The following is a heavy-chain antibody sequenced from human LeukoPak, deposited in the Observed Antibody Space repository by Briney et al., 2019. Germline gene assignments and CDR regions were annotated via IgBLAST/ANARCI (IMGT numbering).Heavy chain of an antibody. J-gene: IGHJ4*02. V-gene: IGHV2-5*01. Sequence: SGPTLVKPTQTLTLTCTFSGFSLSTSGVGVGWIRQPPGKALEWLALIYWNDDKRYSPSLKSRLTITKDTSKTQVVLTMTNMDPVDTATYYCAHRLAYNWVIDYWGQGTLVTVSS. CDR3: AHRLAYNWVIDY. CDR2: IYWNDDK. CDR1: GFSLSTSGVG. D-gene: IGHD1-20*01.